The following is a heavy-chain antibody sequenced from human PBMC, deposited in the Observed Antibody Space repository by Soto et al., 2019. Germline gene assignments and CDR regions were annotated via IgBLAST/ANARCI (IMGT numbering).Heavy chain of an antibody. CDR3: ARAVAGTEGHNWFDP. CDR2: INPSGGST. J-gene: IGHJ5*02. D-gene: IGHD6-19*01. V-gene: IGHV1-46*01. CDR1: GYTFTSYY. Sequence: ASVKVSCKASGYTFTSYYMHWVRQAPGQGLEWMGIINPSGGSTSYAQKFQGRVTMTRDTSTSTVYMELSSLRSEDTAVYYCARAVAGTEGHNWFDPWGQGTLVTVS.